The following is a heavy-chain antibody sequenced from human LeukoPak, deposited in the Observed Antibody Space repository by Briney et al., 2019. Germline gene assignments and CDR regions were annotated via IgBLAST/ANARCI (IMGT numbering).Heavy chain of an antibody. J-gene: IGHJ4*02. Sequence: PSETLSLTCTVSGGSVSSGSYYWSWIRQPPGTGLEWIGYIYYSGSTNYNPSLKSRVTISVDTSKNQFSLKLSSVTAADTAVYYCARGWELRSDFDYWGQGTLVTVSS. V-gene: IGHV4-61*01. CDR2: IYYSGST. D-gene: IGHD1-26*01. CDR3: ARGWELRSDFDY. CDR1: GGSVSSGSYY.